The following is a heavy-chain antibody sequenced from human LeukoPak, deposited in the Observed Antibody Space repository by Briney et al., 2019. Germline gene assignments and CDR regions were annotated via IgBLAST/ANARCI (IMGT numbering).Heavy chain of an antibody. D-gene: IGHD3-3*01. Sequence: GASVKVSCKASGYTFTGYYMHWVRQAPGQGLEWMGWINPNTGGTNYAQKFQGRVTMTRDTSISTAYMELSRLRSDDTAVYYCARDYDFWSGFRYMDVWGKGTTVTVPS. CDR3: ARDYDFWSGFRYMDV. CDR2: INPNTGGT. J-gene: IGHJ6*03. CDR1: GYTFTGYY. V-gene: IGHV1-2*02.